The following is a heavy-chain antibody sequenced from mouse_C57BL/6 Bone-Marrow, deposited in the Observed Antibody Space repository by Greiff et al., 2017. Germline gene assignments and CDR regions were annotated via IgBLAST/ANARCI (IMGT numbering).Heavy chain of an antibody. V-gene: IGHV5-9-1*02. D-gene: IGHD2-3*01. J-gene: IGHJ2*01. Sequence: EVMLVESGKGLVKPGGSLKLSCAASGFTFSSYAMSWVRQTTEKRLEWVASISSGGDYNKYEDTVKGRFTISRATARNTLYLQMCILKSEDTAMYYCTRDRDVYYDYFDSWGPGTTLTVSS. CDR3: TRDRDVYYDYFDS. CDR2: ISSGGDYN. CDR1: GFTFSSYA.